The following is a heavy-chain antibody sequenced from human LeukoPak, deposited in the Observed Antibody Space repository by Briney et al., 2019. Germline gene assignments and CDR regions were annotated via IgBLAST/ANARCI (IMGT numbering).Heavy chain of an antibody. CDR2: IKQDGNEK. D-gene: IGHD1-26*01. CDR3: ARDDGGSYPLGYFDY. V-gene: IGHV3-7*01. CDR1: GFTFSTYW. J-gene: IGHJ4*02. Sequence: PGGSLRLSCAASGFTFSTYWMSWVRQAPGKGLEWVANIKQDGNEKYYVDSVKGRFTISRDNAKNSLYLQMNSLRAEDTAFYYCARDDGGSYPLGYFDYWGQGTLVTVSS.